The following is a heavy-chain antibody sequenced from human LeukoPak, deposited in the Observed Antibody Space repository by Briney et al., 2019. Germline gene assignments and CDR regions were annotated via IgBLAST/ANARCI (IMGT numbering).Heavy chain of an antibody. V-gene: IGHV3-7*01. J-gene: IGHJ5*02. CDR2: IKQDGSEK. CDR3: ARDLPYSSGWMGWFDP. D-gene: IGHD6-19*01. CDR1: GFMFSNYW. Sequence: AGSLSLSCTASGFMFSNYWMSWVRQAPGKGLGWVANIKQDGSEKYYVDSVKGRFTISRDNAKNSLYLQMNSLRAEDTAVYYCARDLPYSSGWMGWFDPWGQGTLVTVSS.